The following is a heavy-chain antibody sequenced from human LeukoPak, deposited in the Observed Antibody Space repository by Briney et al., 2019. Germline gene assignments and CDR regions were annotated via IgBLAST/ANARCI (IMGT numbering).Heavy chain of an antibody. CDR1: GFTFDDYA. CDR3: AKASADLYFDY. CDR2: ISWNSGSI. J-gene: IGHJ4*02. D-gene: IGHD2-2*01. V-gene: IGHV3-9*03. Sequence: SLKISCAASGFTFDDYAMHWVRQAPGKGLEWVSGISWNSGSIGYADSVKGRFTISRDNAKNSLYLQMNSLRAEDMALYYCAKASADLYFDYWGQGTLVTVSS.